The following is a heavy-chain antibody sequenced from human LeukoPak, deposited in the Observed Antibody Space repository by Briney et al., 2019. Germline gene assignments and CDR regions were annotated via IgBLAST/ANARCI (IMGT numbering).Heavy chain of an antibody. CDR3: AKDGREWPRSLDY. J-gene: IGHJ4*02. CDR1: GFTFSSYN. D-gene: IGHD5-12*01. V-gene: IGHV3-48*04. CDR2: ISPSSSRI. Sequence: GGSLRLSCAASGFTFSSYNMNWVRQAPGKGLEWVSYISPSSSRIDYAASVRGRFTISRDNAKNSLYLQMNSLRAEDTAVYYCAKDGREWPRSLDYWGQGTLVTVSS.